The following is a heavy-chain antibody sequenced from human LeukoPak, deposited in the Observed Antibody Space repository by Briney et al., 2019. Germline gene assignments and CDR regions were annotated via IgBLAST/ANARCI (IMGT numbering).Heavy chain of an antibody. CDR2: IYTSGST. Sequence: SETLSLTCTVSGGSISSGSYYWSWTRQPAGKGLEWIGRIYTSGSTNYNPSLKSRVTMSVDTSKNQFSLKLSSVTAADTAVYYCARDTYYYDSSGYTRLLDYWGQGTLVTVSS. CDR3: ARDTYYYDSSGYTRLLDY. V-gene: IGHV4-61*02. CDR1: GGSISSGSYY. D-gene: IGHD3-22*01. J-gene: IGHJ4*02.